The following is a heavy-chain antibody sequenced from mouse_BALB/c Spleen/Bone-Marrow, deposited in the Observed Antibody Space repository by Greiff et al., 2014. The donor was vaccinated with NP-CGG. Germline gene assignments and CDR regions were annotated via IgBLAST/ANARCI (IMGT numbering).Heavy chain of an antibody. J-gene: IGHJ1*01. V-gene: IGHV5-12-1*01. Sequence: DVHLVESGGGLVKPGGSLKLSCAASGFAFSSYDMSWVRQTPEKRLEWVAYISSGGGSTYHPDTVKGRFTISRDNAKNTLYLQMSSLKSEDTAMYYCARHKLGRWYFDVWGAGTTVTVSS. CDR3: ARHKLGRWYFDV. CDR2: ISSGGGST. CDR1: GFAFSSYD. D-gene: IGHD4-1*01.